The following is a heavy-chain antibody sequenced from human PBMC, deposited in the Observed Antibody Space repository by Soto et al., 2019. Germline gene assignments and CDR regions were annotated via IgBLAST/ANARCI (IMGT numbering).Heavy chain of an antibody. D-gene: IGHD2-21*02. CDR3: ATVETPGGGPPASPTPQAFVV. Sequence: QVQLVQSGAEVKKPGSSVKVSCKASGGTFNTYIITWVRQAPGQGLEWMGGIIPRFGTANYAPKFRGRVTITADYSTTTVYMEVSSLRSEDTAVYFCATVETPGGGPPASPTPQAFVVWGQGTEVTVSS. CDR2: IIPRFGTA. V-gene: IGHV1-69*01. CDR1: GGTFNTYI. J-gene: IGHJ3*01.